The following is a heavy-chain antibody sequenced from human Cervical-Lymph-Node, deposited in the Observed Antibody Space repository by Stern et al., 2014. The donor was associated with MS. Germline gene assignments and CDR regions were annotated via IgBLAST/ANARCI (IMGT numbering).Heavy chain of an antibody. V-gene: IGHV4-4*02. D-gene: IGHD2-15*01. CDR3: ARGGCSGGSCARYYYYYGMDV. J-gene: IGHJ6*02. CDR1: GGSISSSNW. CDR2: IYHSGST. Sequence: QVQLQESGPGLVKPSGTLSLTCAVSGGSISSSNWWSWVRQPPGTGLEWIGEIYHSGSTNYNPSLKSRVTISVDKSKNQFSLKLSSVPAADTAVYYCARGGCSGGSCARYYYYYGMDVWGQGTTVTVSS.